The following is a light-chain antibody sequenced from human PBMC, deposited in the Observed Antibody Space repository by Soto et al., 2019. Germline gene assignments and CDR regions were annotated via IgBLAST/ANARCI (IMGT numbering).Light chain of an antibody. CDR3: SSYAGSYTYV. J-gene: IGLJ1*01. CDR2: EVG. V-gene: IGLV2-14*01. CDR1: SSDVGGYNY. Sequence: QSALTQPASVSGSPGQSITISCTGTSSDVGGYNYVSWYQQHPGKAPKLMIYEVGNRPSGVSDRFSASKSGITASLTISGLQAEDEADYYCSSYAGSYTYVFGTGTKLTVL.